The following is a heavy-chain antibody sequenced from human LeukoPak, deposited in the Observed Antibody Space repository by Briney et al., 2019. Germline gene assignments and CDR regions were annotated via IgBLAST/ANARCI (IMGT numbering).Heavy chain of an antibody. CDR2: MNPNSGNT. D-gene: IGHD3-9*01. CDR3: ARGLGYYDILTGYYSYYYYYMDV. V-gene: IGHV1-8*01. J-gene: IGHJ6*03. CDR1: GYTFTSYD. Sequence: GASVKVSCKASGYTFTSYDINWVRQATGQGLEWMGWMNPNSGNTGYAQKFQGRVTMTRNTSISTAYMELSSLRSEDTAVYYCARGLGYYDILTGYYSYYYYYMDVWGKGTTVTISS.